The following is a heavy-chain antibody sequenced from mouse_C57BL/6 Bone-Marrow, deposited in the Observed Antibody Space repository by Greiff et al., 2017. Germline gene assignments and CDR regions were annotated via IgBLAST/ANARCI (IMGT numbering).Heavy chain of an antibody. V-gene: IGHV1-81*01. CDR3: ARDGGIYYDPFAY. D-gene: IGHD2-4*01. CDR2: IYPRSGNT. CDR1: GYTFTSYG. J-gene: IGHJ3*01. Sequence: VQLQQSGAELARPGASVKLSCTASGYTFTSYGISWVQQRPGQGLEWVGEIYPRSGNTYYNDKFKGKATLTADKSSSTAYMELRSLTSEDSAVYFCARDGGIYYDPFAYWGQGTMVTVSA.